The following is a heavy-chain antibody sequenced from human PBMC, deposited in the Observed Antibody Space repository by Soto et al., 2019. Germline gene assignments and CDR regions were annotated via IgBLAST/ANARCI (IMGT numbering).Heavy chain of an antibody. J-gene: IGHJ4*02. CDR2: IHSNGNT. V-gene: IGHV4-59*01. CDR1: GGSISRYY. Sequence: SEPLPLTSTASGGSISRYYWSWIRQPPGKGLEWIGYIHSNGNTNHNPSLTSRVTMSLDTSKNQFSLKLTSVTAPHTAIYYCARGILSSSRACLIYWGQGALVTVSS. CDR3: ARGILSSSRACLIY. D-gene: IGHD2-2*01.